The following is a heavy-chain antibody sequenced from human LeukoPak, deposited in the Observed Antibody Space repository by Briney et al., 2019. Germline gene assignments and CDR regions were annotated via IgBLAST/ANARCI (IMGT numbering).Heavy chain of an antibody. CDR3: ARASGYYRPHFDY. J-gene: IGHJ4*02. Sequence: SGTLSLTCTVSSGSISSYYWSWIRQPPGKGLEWIGYIYHSGSTYYNPSLKSRVTISVDRSKNQFSLKLSSVTAADTAVYYCARASGYYRPHFDYWGQGTLVTVSS. V-gene: IGHV4-59*12. CDR2: IYHSGST. CDR1: SGSISSYY. D-gene: IGHD3-22*01.